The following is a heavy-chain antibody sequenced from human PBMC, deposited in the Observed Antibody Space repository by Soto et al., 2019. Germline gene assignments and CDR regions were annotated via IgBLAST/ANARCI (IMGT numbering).Heavy chain of an antibody. V-gene: IGHV4-39*02. D-gene: IGHD2-2*02. J-gene: IGHJ6*03. CDR3: AGAAGICSTSCYMENYYYMDV. CDR1: GGSISTRSSY. CDR2: IYYIGNT. Sequence: PSETLSLTCTVSGGSISTRSSYWGWIRQPPGKGLEWIGSIYYIGNTYYNPSLKSRVTISVDTSKTHFSLKLNSVTAADTAVYYCAGAAGICSTSCYMENYYYMDVWGKGTTVTVSS.